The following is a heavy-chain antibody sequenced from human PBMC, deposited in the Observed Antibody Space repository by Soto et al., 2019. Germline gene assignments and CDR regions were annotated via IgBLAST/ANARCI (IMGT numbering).Heavy chain of an antibody. D-gene: IGHD2-15*01. Sequence: VQLSESGGGLVQPGGSLRLSCGVSGFTFSTYAMSWVRQGPGKGLEWVSAISGSGRSTYYADSVRGRFTISRDNAKNTLYLQMNSLRAEDTAVYYCAKNSRYEPLDAFDIWGQVTTVTVSS. CDR3: AKNSRYEPLDAFDI. CDR2: ISGSGRST. V-gene: IGHV3-23*01. CDR1: GFTFSTYA. J-gene: IGHJ3*02.